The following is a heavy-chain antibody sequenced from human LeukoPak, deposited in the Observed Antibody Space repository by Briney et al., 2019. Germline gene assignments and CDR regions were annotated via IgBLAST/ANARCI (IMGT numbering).Heavy chain of an antibody. Sequence: ASVKVSCKASGYTFTSYYMHWVRQAPGQGLEWMGIINPSGGSTSYAQKFQGRVTMTRDTSTSTVYMELCSLRSEDTAVYYCARAEISGGDCHHWGQGTLVTVSS. V-gene: IGHV1-46*03. J-gene: IGHJ5*02. CDR1: GYTFTSYY. CDR2: INPSGGST. D-gene: IGHD2-21*01. CDR3: ARAEISGGDCHH.